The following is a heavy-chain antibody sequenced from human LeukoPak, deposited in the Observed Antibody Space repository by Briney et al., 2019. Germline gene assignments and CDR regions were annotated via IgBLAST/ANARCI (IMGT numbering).Heavy chain of an antibody. CDR1: GFTFSDYS. J-gene: IGHJ4*02. D-gene: IGHD5-18*01. CDR2: ISSSATMI. V-gene: IGHV3-11*04. Sequence: PGGSLRLSCKASGFTFSDYSMGWIRQAPGKGLEWISYISSSATMIYYGDSVKGRFTVSRDNAQNSMYLQMSSLRVEDTAVYFCAKGSAYGYFSYDSWGQGTLVSVSS. CDR3: AKGSAYGYFSYDS.